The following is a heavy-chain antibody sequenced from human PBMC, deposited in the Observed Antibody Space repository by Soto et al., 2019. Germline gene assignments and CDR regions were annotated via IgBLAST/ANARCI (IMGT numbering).Heavy chain of an antibody. CDR1: GFTFSSYS. J-gene: IGHJ6*02. CDR2: ISSSSSYI. CDR3: ARLGYAGVNYYYYYGMDV. D-gene: IGHD5-12*01. V-gene: IGHV3-21*01. Sequence: EVQLVESGGGLVKPGGSLRLSCAASGFTFSSYSMNWVRQAPGKGLEWVSSISSSSSYIYYADSVKGRFTISRDNAKNSLYLQMNSLRAEDTAVYYCARLGYAGVNYYYYYGMDVWGQGTTVTVSS.